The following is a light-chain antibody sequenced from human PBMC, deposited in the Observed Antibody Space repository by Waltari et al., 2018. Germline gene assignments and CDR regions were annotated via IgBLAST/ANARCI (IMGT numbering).Light chain of an antibody. V-gene: IGLV1-44*01. J-gene: IGLJ3*02. Sequence: QSVLTQPPSASGSPGQRVTISRSGSRSHIGSNTVNWYQQIPGTAPKLLIYTDSQRPSGVPDRFSGSKSGTSGYLAISGLQSEDEADYYCAAWDDGLNGWVFGGRTKLTVL. CDR3: AAWDDGLNGWV. CDR1: RSHIGSNT. CDR2: TDS.